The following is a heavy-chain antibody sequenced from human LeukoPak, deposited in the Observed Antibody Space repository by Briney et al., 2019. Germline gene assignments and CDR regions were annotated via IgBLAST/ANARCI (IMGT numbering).Heavy chain of an antibody. V-gene: IGHV4-39*07. J-gene: IGHJ5*02. D-gene: IGHD5/OR15-5a*01. CDR2: IYYSGST. CDR3: ASADRLFDP. Sequence: SETLSLTCTVSGGSISSSSYYWGWIRQPPGKGLEWIGSIYYSGSTYYNPSLKSRVTISVDTSKNQFSLKLSSVTAADTAVYYCASADRLFDPWGQGTLVTVSS. CDR1: GGSISSSSYY.